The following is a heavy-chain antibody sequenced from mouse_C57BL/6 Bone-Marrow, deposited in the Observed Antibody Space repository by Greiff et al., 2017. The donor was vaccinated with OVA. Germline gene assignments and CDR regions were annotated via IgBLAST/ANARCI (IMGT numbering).Heavy chain of an antibody. J-gene: IGHJ3*01. Sequence: VQLKESGPGLVKPSQSLSLTCSVTGYSITSGYYWNWIRQFPGNKLEWMGYISYDGSNNYNPSLKNRISITRDTSKNQFFLKLNSVTTEDTATYYCARRGDYYGNYGDWFAYWGQGTLVTVSA. V-gene: IGHV3-6*01. CDR1: GYSITSGYY. D-gene: IGHD2-1*01. CDR3: ARRGDYYGNYGDWFAY. CDR2: ISYDGSN.